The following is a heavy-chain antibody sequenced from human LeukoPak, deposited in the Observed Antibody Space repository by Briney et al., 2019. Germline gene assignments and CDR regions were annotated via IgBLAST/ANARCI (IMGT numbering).Heavy chain of an antibody. CDR1: GYTFTSYG. CDR2: ISAYNGNT. V-gene: IGHV1-18*01. Sequence: ASVKVSCKASGYTFTSYGISWVRQAPGQGLEWMGWISAYNGNTNYAQKIQGRVTMTTDTSTSTAYMELRSLRSDDTAVYYCARAEYSYGYVEDGLDYWGQGTLVTVSS. J-gene: IGHJ4*02. D-gene: IGHD5-18*01. CDR3: ARAEYSYGYVEDGLDY.